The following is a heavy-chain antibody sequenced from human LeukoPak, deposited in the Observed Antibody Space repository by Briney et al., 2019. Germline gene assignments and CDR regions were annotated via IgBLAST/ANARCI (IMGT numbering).Heavy chain of an antibody. CDR1: GGSFSGYY. CDR3: ARASAYSSSSGVNY. J-gene: IGHJ4*02. CDR2: INHSGST. Sequence: SSETLSLTCAVYGGSFSGYYWSWIRQPPGKGLEWIGEINHSGSTNYNPSLKSRVTISVDTSKNQFSLKLSSVTAADTAVYYCARASAYSSSSGVNYWDQGTLVTVSS. D-gene: IGHD4-11*01. V-gene: IGHV4-34*01.